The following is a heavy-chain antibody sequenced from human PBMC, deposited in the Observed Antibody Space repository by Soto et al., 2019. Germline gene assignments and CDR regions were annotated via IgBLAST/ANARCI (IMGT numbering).Heavy chain of an antibody. J-gene: IGHJ4*02. D-gene: IGHD2-21*01. CDR2: IIPIFGTA. CDR3: ERDRAPRCWHGYKYVGAIFDD. Sequence: QVQLVQSGAEVKKPGSSVKVSCKASGGTFSSYAISWVRQAPGQGLEWMGGIIPIFGTANYAQKFQGRVTITADESTSRDDMELSRLRPEDTAAYYCERDRAPRCWHGYKYVGAIFDDWGQGTLVTVSS. CDR1: GGTFSSYA. V-gene: IGHV1-69*01.